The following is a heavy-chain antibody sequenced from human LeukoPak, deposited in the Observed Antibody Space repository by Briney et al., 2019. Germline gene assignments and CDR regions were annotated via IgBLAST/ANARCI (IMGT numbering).Heavy chain of an antibody. CDR3: ANESPFLDY. Sequence: GGSLRLSCAASGFTFSSYAMSWVRQAPGKGLDWVSVISGSGGSTHYADSVKGRFTIYRDNSKNTLYLQMNSLRAEDTAVYYCANESPFLDYWGQGTLVTVSS. CDR1: GFTFSSYA. J-gene: IGHJ4*02. V-gene: IGHV3-23*01. CDR2: ISGSGGST.